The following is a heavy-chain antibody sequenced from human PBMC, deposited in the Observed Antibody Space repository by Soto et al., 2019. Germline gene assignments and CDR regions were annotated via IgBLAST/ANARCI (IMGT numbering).Heavy chain of an antibody. CDR2: IIPIFGTA. Sequence: QVPLVQSGAEVKKPGSSVKVSCKASGGTFSSYAISWVRQAPGQGLEWMGGIIPIFGTANYAQKFQGRVTITADESTSTAYMELSSLRSEDTAVYYCARLLRYFDWPLRPPLNYYYYGMDVWGQGTTVTVSS. CDR1: GGTFSSYA. D-gene: IGHD3-9*01. J-gene: IGHJ6*02. V-gene: IGHV1-69*01. CDR3: ARLLRYFDWPLRPPLNYYYYGMDV.